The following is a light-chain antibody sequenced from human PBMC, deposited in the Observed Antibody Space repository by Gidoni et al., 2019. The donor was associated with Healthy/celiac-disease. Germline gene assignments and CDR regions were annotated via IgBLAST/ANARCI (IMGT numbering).Light chain of an antibody. Sequence: DIVMTQSPLSLPVTPGEPASIACRSSQSLLHSNGYTYLDWYLQKPGQSPQLLSYLGSNRASGVPDRFSGSGSGTDFTLKISRVEAEDVGVYYCMQALQTPVTFGQGTRLEIK. CDR2: LGS. CDR3: MQALQTPVT. CDR1: QSLLHSNGYTY. J-gene: IGKJ5*01. V-gene: IGKV2-28*01.